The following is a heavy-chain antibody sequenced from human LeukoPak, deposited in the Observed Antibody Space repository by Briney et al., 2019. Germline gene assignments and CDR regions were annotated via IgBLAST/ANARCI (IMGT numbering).Heavy chain of an antibody. J-gene: IGHJ4*02. D-gene: IGHD1-26*01. CDR3: ARDKIVGATNLDY. CDR1: GVTFSSYW. CDR2: IKQDGSEK. V-gene: IGHV3-7*01. Sequence: GGSLRLSCAASGVTFSSYWMSWVRQAPGKGLEWVANIKQDGSEKYYVDSVKGRFTISRDNAKNSLYLQMTSLRAEDTAVYYCARDKIVGATNLDYWGQGTQVTVSS.